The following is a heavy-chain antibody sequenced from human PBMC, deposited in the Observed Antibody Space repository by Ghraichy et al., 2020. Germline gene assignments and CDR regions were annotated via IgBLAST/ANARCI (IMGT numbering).Heavy chain of an antibody. CDR2: INPNSGGT. J-gene: IGHJ6*02. V-gene: IGHV1-2*04. CDR3: ARSRAPLWYYDSGARTTYYYYYGMDV. Sequence: ASVKVSCKASGYTFTGYYMHWVRQAPGQGLEWMGWINPNSGGTNYAQKFQGWVTMTRDTSISTAYMELSRLRSDDTAVYYCARSRAPLWYYDSGARTTYYYYYGMDVWGQGTTVTVSS. D-gene: IGHD3-22*01. CDR1: GYTFTGYY.